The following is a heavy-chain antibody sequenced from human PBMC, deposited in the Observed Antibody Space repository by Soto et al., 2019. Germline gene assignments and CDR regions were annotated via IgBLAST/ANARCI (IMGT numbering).Heavy chain of an antibody. Sequence: WETLSLTCTVSGGSISSSSYYWGWIRQPPGKGLEWIGSIYYSGSTYYNPSLKSRVTISVDTSKNQFSLKLSSVTAADTAVYYCARAAEGSSSWYRDYYYYYGMDVWGQGTTVTVSS. CDR3: ARAAEGSSSWYRDYYYYYGMDV. D-gene: IGHD6-13*01. V-gene: IGHV4-39*01. J-gene: IGHJ6*02. CDR2: IYYSGST. CDR1: GGSISSSSYY.